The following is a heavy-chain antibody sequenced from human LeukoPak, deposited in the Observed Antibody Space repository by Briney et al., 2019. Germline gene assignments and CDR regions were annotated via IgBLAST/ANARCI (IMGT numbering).Heavy chain of an antibody. Sequence: SETLSLTCTVSGGSISSYYWSWIRQPPGKGLERIGYIYYSGTTNYNPSLKSRVTISVDTSKNQFSLKLRSVTAADTAVYYCARHGSGWYGLIDYWGQGTLVTVSS. CDR1: GGSISSYY. J-gene: IGHJ4*02. D-gene: IGHD6-19*01. CDR3: ARHGSGWYGLIDY. V-gene: IGHV4-59*08. CDR2: IYYSGTT.